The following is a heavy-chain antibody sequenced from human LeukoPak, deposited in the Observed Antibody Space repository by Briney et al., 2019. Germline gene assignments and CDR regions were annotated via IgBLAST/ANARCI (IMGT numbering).Heavy chain of an antibody. CDR1: GGSFSGYY. J-gene: IGHJ4*02. CDR3: ARALWFGELNY. V-gene: IGHV4-34*01. CDR2: INHSGST. Sequence: SETLSLTCAVYGGSFSGYYWSWIRQPPGKGLEWIGEINHSGSTNYNPSLKSRVTISVDTSKNQFSLKLSSVTAADTAVYYCARALWFGELNYWGQGTLVTVSS. D-gene: IGHD3-10*01.